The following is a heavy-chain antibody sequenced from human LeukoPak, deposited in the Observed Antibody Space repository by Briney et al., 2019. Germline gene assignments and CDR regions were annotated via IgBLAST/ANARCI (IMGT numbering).Heavy chain of an antibody. CDR3: ARCWLYCSGGSCYLDAFDI. CDR1: GVTVSSNY. Sequence: GSLRLSCAAFGVTVSSNYISWVRQAPGKGVEGVSVIYSGGSTYYADSVKGRFTLSRDNSKNTLYLQMNSLRAEDTAVYYCARCWLYCSGGSCYLDAFDIWGQGTMVTVSS. V-gene: IGHV3-53*01. CDR2: IYSGGST. D-gene: IGHD2-15*01. J-gene: IGHJ3*02.